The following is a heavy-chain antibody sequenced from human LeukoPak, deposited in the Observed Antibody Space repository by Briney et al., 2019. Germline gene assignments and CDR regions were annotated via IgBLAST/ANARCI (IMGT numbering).Heavy chain of an antibody. CDR1: GDSISGYY. Sequence: PSETLSLTCTVSGDSISGYYWSWVRQPAGKGLEWIGRIYTSGDTNYRPSLKSRITLSLDTSKNEFSLKLTSVTAADTAVYYCARGGIAAPGYYYYYHMDVWGKGTTITVSS. J-gene: IGHJ6*03. CDR3: ARGGIAAPGYYYYYHMDV. V-gene: IGHV4-4*07. D-gene: IGHD6-13*01. CDR2: IYTSGDT.